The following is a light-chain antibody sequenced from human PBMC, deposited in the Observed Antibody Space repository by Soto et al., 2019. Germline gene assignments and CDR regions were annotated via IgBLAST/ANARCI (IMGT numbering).Light chain of an antibody. CDR2: DNN. V-gene: IGLV1-51*01. Sequence: QSVLTQPPSVSAAPGQKVTISCSGSSSNIVSWYQQLPGTAPKLLIYDNNKRPSGLPDRFAGSKSGTSATLGITGLQTGDEADYYCGMWDSSLSVVVFGGGTKLTVL. CDR3: GMWDSSLSVVV. CDR1: SSNI. J-gene: IGLJ2*01.